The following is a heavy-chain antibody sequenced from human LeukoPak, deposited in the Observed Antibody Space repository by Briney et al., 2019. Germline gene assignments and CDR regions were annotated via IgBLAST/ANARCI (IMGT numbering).Heavy chain of an antibody. CDR3: AKDIGRYSPYYFDY. J-gene: IGHJ4*02. CDR2: ISGDGSST. Sequence: PRGSLRLSCAASGFTFYDYGMHWVRQTPGKGLEWVSLISGDGSSTYYADSVRGRFTISRDNSKNSLYLQMNSLRTEDTALYYCAKDIGRYSPYYFDYWGQGTLVTVPS. CDR1: GFTFYDYG. V-gene: IGHV3-43*02. D-gene: IGHD2-15*01.